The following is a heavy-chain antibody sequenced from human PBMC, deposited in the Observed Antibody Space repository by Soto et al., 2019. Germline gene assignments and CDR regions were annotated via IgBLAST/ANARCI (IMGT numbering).Heavy chain of an antibody. D-gene: IGHD3-9*01. J-gene: IGHJ5*02. CDR3: TRDHTFYDILIASSTNRFDP. CDR1: GDSVSSNSAA. V-gene: IGHV6-1*01. CDR2: TYYRSRWYD. Sequence: SLTLSLTCAISGDSVSSNSAAWNWIRQSTSRGLEWLGRTYYRSRWYDDYAVSVKSRITINPDTSKNQFSLQLNSVTPEDTAVYYCTRDHTFYDILIASSTNRFDPWGQGTLVTVSS.